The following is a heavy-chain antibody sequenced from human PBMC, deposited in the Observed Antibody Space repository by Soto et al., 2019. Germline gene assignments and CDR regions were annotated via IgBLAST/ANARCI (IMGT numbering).Heavy chain of an antibody. V-gene: IGHV3-23*01. CDR2: ISGSGGST. D-gene: IGHD6-19*01. CDR3: ARRGSASYYDY. Sequence: EVQLLESGGGLVQPGGSLRLSCAASGFTFSSYAMRWVRQAPVKGLEWVSAISGSGGSTYYADSVKDRFTISRDNSKNTLYLQMNSLRAEDTAVYYCARRGSASYYDYWGQGTLVTVSS. CDR1: GFTFSSYA. J-gene: IGHJ4*02.